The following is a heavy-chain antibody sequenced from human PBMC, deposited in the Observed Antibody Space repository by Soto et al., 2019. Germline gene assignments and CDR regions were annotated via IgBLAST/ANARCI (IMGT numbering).Heavy chain of an antibody. CDR3: ARERGYCISTSCYRSPVLLGYYSMDV. CDR1: GYTFTNFG. CDR2: ISAYNGNT. J-gene: IGHJ6*02. Sequence: GASVKVSCKASGYTFTNFGISWVRQAPGQGLEWMGWISAYNGNTNYAQNFQGRVTMTTDTSTSTAYMELSSLRSEDTAVYYCARERGYCISTSCYRSPVLLGYYSMDVWGQGTTVTVSS. D-gene: IGHD2-2*02. V-gene: IGHV1-18*01.